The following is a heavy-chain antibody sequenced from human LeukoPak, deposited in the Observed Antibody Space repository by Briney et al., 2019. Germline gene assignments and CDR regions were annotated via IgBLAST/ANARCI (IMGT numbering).Heavy chain of an antibody. D-gene: IGHD1-14*01. CDR3: ARQPPQYYGMDV. V-gene: IGHV4-4*07. CDR2: IYTSGST. J-gene: IGHJ6*02. CDR1: AGSFSNYY. Sequence: KPSETLSLTCTVSAGSFSNYYWGWIRQPAGKGLEWIGRIYTSGSTNYNPSVKSRVTMSVDTSNNQFSLKLTSVTAADTAVYYCARQPPQYYGMDVWGQGTTVTVSS.